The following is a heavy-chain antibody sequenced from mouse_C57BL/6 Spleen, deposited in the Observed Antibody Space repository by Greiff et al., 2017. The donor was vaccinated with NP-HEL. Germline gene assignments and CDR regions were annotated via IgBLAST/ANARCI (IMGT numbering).Heavy chain of an antibody. CDR1: GYTFTSYW. CDR3: ARGGYGNYPYYAMDY. CDR2: INPSNGGT. J-gene: IGHJ4*01. V-gene: IGHV1-53*01. Sequence: QVHVKQPGTELVKPGASVKLSCKASGYTFTSYWMHWVKQRPGQGLEWIGNINPSNGGTNYNEKFKSKATLTVDKSSSTAYMQLSRLTSEDSAVYYCARGGYGNYPYYAMDYWGQGTSVTVSS. D-gene: IGHD2-10*02.